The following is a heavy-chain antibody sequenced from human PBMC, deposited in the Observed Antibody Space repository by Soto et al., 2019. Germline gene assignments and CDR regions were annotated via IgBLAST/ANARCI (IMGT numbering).Heavy chain of an antibody. CDR1: GFTLSDYY. CDR2: ISGSGNTI. D-gene: IGHD3-16*01. CDR3: ARGRYALDY. Sequence: QVQLVESGGVLVKPGGSLRLSCAASGFTLSDYYMSWIRQAPGKGLEWVSHISGSGNTIDYADSVKGRFTISRDNAKNSLYLQMNSLRDDDTAVFYCARGRYALDYWGQGTRVTVSS. V-gene: IGHV3-11*01. J-gene: IGHJ4*02.